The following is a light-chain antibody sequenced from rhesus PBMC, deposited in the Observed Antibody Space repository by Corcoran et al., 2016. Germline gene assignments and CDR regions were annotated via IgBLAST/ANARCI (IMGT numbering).Light chain of an antibody. J-gene: IGLJ1*01. Sequence: QAALTQPRSVSGSPGQSVTISCTGTSSDIGGYNYVSWFQQHPGTAPQLMIYGVSQRPSGVSDRFSGSKSGNTASLTISGLQAEDEADYYCCSYVGSYTYIFGDGTRLTVL. CDR3: CSYVGSYTYI. CDR2: GVS. V-gene: IGLV2-32*01. CDR1: SSDIGGYNY.